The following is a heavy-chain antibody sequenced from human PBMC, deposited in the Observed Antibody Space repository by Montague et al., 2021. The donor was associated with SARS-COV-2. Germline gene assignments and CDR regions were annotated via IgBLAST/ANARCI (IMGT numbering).Heavy chain of an antibody. V-gene: IGHV3-33*05. Sequence: SLRLSCAASGFTFSSYGMNWVRQAPGKGLEWVAVISYDGGNKYYADSVKGRFTISRDNSKNTLYLQMNSLRAEDTAVYYCARDGSGYYDSSGYFDYWGQGTLVTVSS. CDR3: ARDGSGYYDSSGYFDY. CDR1: GFTFSSYG. D-gene: IGHD3-22*01. CDR2: ISYDGGNK. J-gene: IGHJ4*02.